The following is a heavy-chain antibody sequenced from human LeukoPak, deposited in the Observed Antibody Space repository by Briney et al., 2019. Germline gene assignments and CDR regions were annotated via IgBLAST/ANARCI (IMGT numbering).Heavy chain of an antibody. CDR2: IYYSGST. Sequence: TSETLSLTCTVSGGSISSSSYYWGWIRQPPGKGLEWIGSIYYSGSTYYNPSLKSRVTISVDTSKNQFSLKLRSVTAADTAVFYCTRGETGYKYGYFDYWGQGTLVTVSS. CDR3: TRGETGYKYGYFDY. J-gene: IGHJ4*02. D-gene: IGHD5-18*01. V-gene: IGHV4-39*07. CDR1: GGSISSSSYY.